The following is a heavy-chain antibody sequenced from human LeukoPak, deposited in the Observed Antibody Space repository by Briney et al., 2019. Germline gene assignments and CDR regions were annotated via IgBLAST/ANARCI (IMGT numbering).Heavy chain of an antibody. V-gene: IGHV4-59*02. J-gene: IGHJ4*02. CDR3: ARVGDWNDLVY. Sequence: SETLSLTCTVSGGSVTTDYWSWIRQPPGKGLEWIGYISYTGSTNYNPSLKSRGTMSVDTSKNQYSLKLSSVTAADTAVYYCARVGDWNDLVYWGQGTLVTVSS. D-gene: IGHD1-1*01. CDR2: ISYTGST. CDR1: GGSVTTDY.